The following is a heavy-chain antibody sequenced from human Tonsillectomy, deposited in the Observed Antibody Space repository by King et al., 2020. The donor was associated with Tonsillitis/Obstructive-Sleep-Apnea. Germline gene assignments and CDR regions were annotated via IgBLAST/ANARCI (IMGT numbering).Heavy chain of an antibody. J-gene: IGHJ6*02. V-gene: IGHV3-30*04. Sequence: VQLVESGGGVVQPGRSLRLSCAASGFTFSSYAMHWVRQAPGKGLEWVAVISYDGSNKYYADSVKGRFTISRDNSKNTLYLQMNSLRAEDTAVYYCARDRKDFWSGYSYSYGMDVWGQGTTVTVSS. CDR3: ARDRKDFWSGYSYSYGMDV. CDR1: GFTFSSYA. D-gene: IGHD3-3*01. CDR2: ISYDGSNK.